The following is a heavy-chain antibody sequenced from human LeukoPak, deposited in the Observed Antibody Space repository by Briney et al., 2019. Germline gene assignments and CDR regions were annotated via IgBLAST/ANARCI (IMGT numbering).Heavy chain of an antibody. CDR1: GFSFSSYA. V-gene: IGHV3-23*01. J-gene: IGHJ6*02. Sequence: GGSLRLSCAASGFSFSSYAMSWVRQAPGKGLEWFSLIGTSVDNTHYADSVKGRLTISRDNSKSTLYLQMNSLRAEDTAVYYCAKAVAATGHYYFGMDVWGQGTTVTVSS. CDR3: AKAVAATGHYYFGMDV. CDR2: IGTSVDNT. D-gene: IGHD6-19*01.